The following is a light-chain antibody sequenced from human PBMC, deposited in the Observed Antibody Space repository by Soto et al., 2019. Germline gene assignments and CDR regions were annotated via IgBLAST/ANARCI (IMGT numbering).Light chain of an antibody. CDR2: RND. CDR1: SSNIGSNY. J-gene: IGLJ2*01. V-gene: IGLV1-47*01. CDR3: VAWDDSLSGPV. Sequence: QAVVTQPPSASGTPGQRVTISCSGSSSNIGSNYAYWYQQLPGTAPKLLIYRNDQRPSGVPDRFSGSKSGTSASLAISGLRSEDEAEYHCVAWDDSLSGPVFGGGTKVTVL.